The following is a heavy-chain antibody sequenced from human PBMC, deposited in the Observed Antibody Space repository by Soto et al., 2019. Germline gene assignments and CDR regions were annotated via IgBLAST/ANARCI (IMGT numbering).Heavy chain of an antibody. CDR2: IYYSGST. CDR3: ARDHRYCTNGVCYENWFDP. V-gene: IGHV4-59*01. Sequence: TSETLSLTCTVSGGSISRYYWSWIRQPPGKGLEWIGYIYYSGSTNYNPSLKSRVTISVDTSKNQFSLKLSSVTAADTAVYYCARDHRYCTNGVCYENWFDPWGQGTLVTVSS. CDR1: GGSISRYY. J-gene: IGHJ5*02. D-gene: IGHD2-8*01.